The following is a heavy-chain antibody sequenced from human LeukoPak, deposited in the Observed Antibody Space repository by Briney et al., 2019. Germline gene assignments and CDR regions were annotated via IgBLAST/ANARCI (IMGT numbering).Heavy chain of an antibody. CDR2: IKSKTDGGTT. Sequence: GGSLRLSCAASGFTFSSYAMSWVRQAPGKGLEWVGRIKSKTDGGTTDYAAPVKGRFTISRDDSKNTLYLQMNSLKTEDTAVYYCTTDYGSTSRDYWGQGTLVTVSS. D-gene: IGHD2-2*01. CDR3: TTDYGSTSRDY. V-gene: IGHV3-15*01. J-gene: IGHJ4*02. CDR1: GFTFSSYA.